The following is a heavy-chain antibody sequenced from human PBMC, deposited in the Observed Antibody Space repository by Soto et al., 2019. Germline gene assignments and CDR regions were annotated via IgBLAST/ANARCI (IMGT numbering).Heavy chain of an antibody. D-gene: IGHD2-2*01. CDR1: GFTVSSNY. CDR2: IYSGGST. V-gene: IGHV3-53*01. Sequence: GGSLRLSCAASGFTVSSNYMSWVRQAPGKGLEWVSVIYSGGSTYYADSVKGRFTISRDNSKNTLYLQMNSLRAEDTAVYYCARGSIRYCSSTSCSLYYYYGMDVWGQGTTVTVSS. J-gene: IGHJ6*02. CDR3: ARGSIRYCSSTSCSLYYYYGMDV.